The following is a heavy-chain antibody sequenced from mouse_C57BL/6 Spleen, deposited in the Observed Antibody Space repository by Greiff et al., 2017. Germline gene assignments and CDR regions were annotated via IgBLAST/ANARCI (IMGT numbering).Heavy chain of an antibody. Sequence: EVQLVESGGGLEQPGGSMKLSCAASGFTFSDAWMDWVRQSPEKGLEWVAEIRNKANNHATYYAESVKGRFTISRDDSKSSVYLQMNSLRAEDTGIYYCTRRGYYGSSYRYFDVWGTGTTVTVSS. J-gene: IGHJ1*03. V-gene: IGHV6-6*01. CDR2: IRNKANNHAT. CDR3: TRRGYYGSSYRYFDV. CDR1: GFTFSDAW. D-gene: IGHD1-1*01.